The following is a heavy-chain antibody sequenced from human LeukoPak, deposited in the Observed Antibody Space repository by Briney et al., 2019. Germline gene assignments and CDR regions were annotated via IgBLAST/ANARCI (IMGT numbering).Heavy chain of an antibody. CDR3: ASALMYYDILTGYTDIYYYYYGMDV. Sequence: SQTLSLTCTVSAGSISSGDYYWSWIRQPPGKGLEWIGYICYSGSTYYNPSPKSRVTISVDTSKNQFSLKLSSVTAADTAVYYCASALMYYDILTGYTDIYYYYYGMDVWGKGTTVTVSS. CDR1: AGSISSGDYY. D-gene: IGHD3-9*01. V-gene: IGHV4-30-4*01. CDR2: ICYSGST. J-gene: IGHJ6*04.